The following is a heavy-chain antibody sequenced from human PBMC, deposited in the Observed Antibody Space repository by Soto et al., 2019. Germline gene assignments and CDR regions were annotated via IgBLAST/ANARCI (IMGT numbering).Heavy chain of an antibody. V-gene: IGHV1-69*13. J-gene: IGHJ4*02. CDR1: GGTFSTFG. D-gene: IGHD3-16*01. CDR2: IIPFFGTA. Sequence: SVKVSCKASGGTFSTFGISWVRQAPGQGLEWMGGIIPFFGTAKYSQKFEDRISITADESTNTVYMDLRSLTSEDTAIYYCARSAPMDAGDKYYYDFWGQGALVTVSS. CDR3: ARSAPMDAGDKYYYDF.